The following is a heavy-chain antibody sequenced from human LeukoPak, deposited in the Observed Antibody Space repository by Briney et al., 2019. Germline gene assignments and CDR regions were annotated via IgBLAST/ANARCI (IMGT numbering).Heavy chain of an antibody. D-gene: IGHD5-18*01. CDR1: GGSFSGYY. Sequence: SETLSLTCAVYGGSFSGYYWSWIRQPPGKGPEWIGEINHSGSTNYNPSLKSRATISVDTSKNQFSLKLSSVTAADTAVYYCARVRNGYSYGQNWFDPWGQGTLVTVSS. V-gene: IGHV4-34*01. CDR3: ARVRNGYSYGQNWFDP. J-gene: IGHJ5*02. CDR2: INHSGST.